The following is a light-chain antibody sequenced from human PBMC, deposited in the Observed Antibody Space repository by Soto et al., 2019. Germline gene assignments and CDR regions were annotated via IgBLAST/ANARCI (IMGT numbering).Light chain of an antibody. CDR1: ISNIGAGYD. CDR3: QSYDSALSGSI. Sequence: QPVLTQPPSVSGAPGQRVTISCSGSISNIGAGYDVDWYQQLPGTAPKLLIYGNNNRASGVPDRFSGSKSGTSASLAITGLQAEDEADYHCQSYDSALSGSIFGGGTKVTVL. V-gene: IGLV1-40*01. CDR2: GNN. J-gene: IGLJ2*01.